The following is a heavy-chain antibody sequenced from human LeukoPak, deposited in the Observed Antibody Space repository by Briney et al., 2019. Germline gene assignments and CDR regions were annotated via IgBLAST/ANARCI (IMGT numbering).Heavy chain of an antibody. CDR2: VNPRGGST. Sequence: ASVKVSCKASGYTFTSFIIHWVRQAPGQGLEWMGRVNPRGGSTNYARKFQGRVTMTRDTSANTVYMELNSLRPEDTAIYYCARDLGYCSSGTCPYFDNWGQGTLVTISS. J-gene: IGHJ4*02. CDR3: ARDLGYCSSGTCPYFDN. V-gene: IGHV1-46*01. D-gene: IGHD2-15*01. CDR1: GYTFTSFI.